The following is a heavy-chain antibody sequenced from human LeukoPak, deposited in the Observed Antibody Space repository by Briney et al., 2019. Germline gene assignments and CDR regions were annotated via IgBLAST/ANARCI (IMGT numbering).Heavy chain of an antibody. CDR1: GFTFSSYW. J-gene: IGHJ4*02. V-gene: IGHV3-74*01. CDR3: ARAKLWFGELPPHYFDY. D-gene: IGHD3-10*01. CDR2: INSDGSST. Sequence: GGSLRLSCAASGFTFSSYWMHWVRQAPGKGLVWVSRINSDGSSTSYADSVKGRFTISRDNAKNTLYLQMNSLRAEDTAVYYCARAKLWFGELPPHYFDYWGQGTLVTVSS.